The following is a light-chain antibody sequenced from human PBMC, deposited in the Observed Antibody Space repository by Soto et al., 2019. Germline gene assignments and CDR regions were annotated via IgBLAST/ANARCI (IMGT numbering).Light chain of an antibody. J-gene: IGKJ1*01. CDR3: QQFHSFPCT. CDR2: DDS. V-gene: IGKV1-5*01. CDR1: QTIHSF. Sequence: DIQMTQSPSTLSASVGDRVTITCRASQTIHSFLAWYQQKAGKAPKLLIYDDSNLESGVPSRFSGSGSGTECTLTVSSLQPVDFATFYCQQFHSFPCTFGQGTKVEI.